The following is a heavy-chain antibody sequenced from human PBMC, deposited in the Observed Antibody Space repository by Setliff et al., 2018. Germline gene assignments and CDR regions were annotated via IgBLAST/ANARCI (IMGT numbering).Heavy chain of an antibody. CDR3: ARDRGGATTRDF. J-gene: IGHJ4*02. Sequence: RLSCAASGFTFSNFWMGWVRQAPGKGLEWVANVNPDGSDEYYVDSVKGRFTISRDNAKNSLYLQMNTLRAEDTAVYYCARDRGGATTRDFWGQGTLVTVSS. CDR1: GFTFSNFW. D-gene: IGHD1-26*01. CDR2: VNPDGSDE. V-gene: IGHV3-7*03.